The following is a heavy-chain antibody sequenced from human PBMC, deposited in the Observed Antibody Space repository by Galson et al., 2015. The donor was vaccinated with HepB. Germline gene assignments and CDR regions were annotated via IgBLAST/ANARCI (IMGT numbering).Heavy chain of an antibody. V-gene: IGHV6-1*01. CDR2: TYYRSRWYS. CDR3: ASVVGTIYYYGMDV. D-gene: IGHD2-15*01. Sequence: CAISGDSVSSNSAAWNWIRQSPSRGLGWLGRTYYRSRWYSDYAESVRSRITINPDTSRNQFSLQLKSVTPDDTAVYYCASVVGTIYYYGMDVWGQGTTVIVSS. CDR1: GDSVSSNSAA. J-gene: IGHJ6*02.